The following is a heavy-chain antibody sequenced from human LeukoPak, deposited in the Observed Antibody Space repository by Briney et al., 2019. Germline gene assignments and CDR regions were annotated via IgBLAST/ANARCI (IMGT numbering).Heavy chain of an antibody. V-gene: IGHV3-23*01. J-gene: IGHJ4*02. Sequence: PGGSLRLSCAASGFTFSSYAMSWVRQAPGKGREWVSAISGSGGSTYYADSVKGRFTISRDNSKNTLYLQMNSLRAEDTAVYYCAKDRGYSHYFDYWGQGTLVTVSS. CDR1: GFTFSSYA. D-gene: IGHD2-21*01. CDR3: AKDRGYSHYFDY. CDR2: ISGSGGST.